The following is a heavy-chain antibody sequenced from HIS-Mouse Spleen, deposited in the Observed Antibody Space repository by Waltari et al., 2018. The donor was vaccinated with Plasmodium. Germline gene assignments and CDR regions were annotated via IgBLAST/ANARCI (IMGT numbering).Heavy chain of an antibody. V-gene: IGHV1-2*02. CDR2: INPNSGGT. D-gene: IGHD7-27*01. CDR1: GYTFTGSI. Sequence: QVQLVQSGAEVKKPGASVKVPCTASGYTFTGSIMHWVRQSLGQGLVWMGWINPNSGGTNYAQRFQGRVTMTRDTSISTAYMELSRLRSDDTAVYYCARDPKQLGSAFDIWGQGTMVTVSS. J-gene: IGHJ3*02. CDR3: ARDPKQLGSAFDI.